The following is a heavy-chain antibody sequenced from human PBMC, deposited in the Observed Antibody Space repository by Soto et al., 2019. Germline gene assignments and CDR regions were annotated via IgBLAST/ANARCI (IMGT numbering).Heavy chain of an antibody. D-gene: IGHD2-15*01. J-gene: IGHJ6*02. CDR3: ARQGSSYCSGGSCYPEDYYYYGMDV. CDR1: GGTFSSYA. CDR2: IIPIFGTA. V-gene: IGHV1-69*01. Sequence: QVQLVQSGAEVKKPGSSVKVSCKASGGTFSSYAISWVRQAPGQGLEWMGGIIPIFGTANYAQKFQGRVTITADESTSTAYMELSSLRSEDTAVYYCARQGSSYCSGGSCYPEDYYYYGMDVWGQGTTVTVSS.